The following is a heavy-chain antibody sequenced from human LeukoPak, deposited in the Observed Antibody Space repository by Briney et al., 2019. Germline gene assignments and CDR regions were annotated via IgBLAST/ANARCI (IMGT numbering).Heavy chain of an antibody. D-gene: IGHD2-21*02. CDR1: GFTVSSNS. CDR3: AARGLVVVTANSPSDY. J-gene: IGHJ4*02. V-gene: IGHV3-66*03. CDR2: IYSDNT. Sequence: GGSLRLSCTVSGFTVSSNSMSWVRQAPGKGLEWVSFIYSDNTHYSDPVKGRFTISRDNSKNTLYLQMNRLRAEDTAVYYCAARGLVVVTANSPSDYWGQGTLVTVSS.